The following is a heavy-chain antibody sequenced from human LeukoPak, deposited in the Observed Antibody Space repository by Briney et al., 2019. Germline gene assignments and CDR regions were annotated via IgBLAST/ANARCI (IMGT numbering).Heavy chain of an antibody. CDR1: GGSISSSSYY. Sequence: PSETLSLTCTVSGGSISSSSYYWGWIRQPPGKGLEWIGSIYYSGSTYYNPSLKSRVTISVDTSKDQFSLKLSSVTAADTAIYYCAIVSGDYILYWYFDLWGRGTLVTVPS. V-gene: IGHV4-39*02. J-gene: IGHJ2*01. D-gene: IGHD4-17*01. CDR2: IYYSGST. CDR3: AIVSGDYILYWYFDL.